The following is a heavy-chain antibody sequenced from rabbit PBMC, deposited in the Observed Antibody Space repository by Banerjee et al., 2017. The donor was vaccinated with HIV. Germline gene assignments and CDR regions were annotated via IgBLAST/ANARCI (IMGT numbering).Heavy chain of an antibody. CDR1: GFTISSSYW. CDR2: IDTDSSGST. D-gene: IGHD2-1*01. J-gene: IGHJ4*01. CDR3: ARDLGYDDYEGYFNL. V-gene: IGHV1S45*01. Sequence: QEQLVESGGGLVTPGASLTLTCTASGFTISSSYWICWVRQAPGKGLEWIACIDTDSSGSTYYASWAKGRFTISKTSSTTVTLQMTSLTAADTATYFCARDLGYDDYEGYFNLWGQGTLVTVS.